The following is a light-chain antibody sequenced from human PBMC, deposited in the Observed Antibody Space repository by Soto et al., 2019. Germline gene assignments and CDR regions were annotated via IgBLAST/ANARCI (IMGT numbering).Light chain of an antibody. CDR1: QSVRSSF. CDR2: GAS. Sequence: EIVLTQSPGTLSLSPGERATLSCRASQSVRSSFLAWYQQKPGQAPRLLIYGASSRATGIPDRFSGSGSGTEFTLTISRLEPEDFAVYYCQQYGSSLFTFGGGTKVDIK. CDR3: QQYGSSLFT. V-gene: IGKV3-20*01. J-gene: IGKJ4*01.